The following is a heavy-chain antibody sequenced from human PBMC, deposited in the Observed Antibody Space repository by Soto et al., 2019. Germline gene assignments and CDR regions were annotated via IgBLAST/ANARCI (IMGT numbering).Heavy chain of an antibody. CDR2: IYYSGST. Sequence: SETLSLTCTVSGGSISSSSYYWGWIRQPPGKGLEWIGSIYYSGSTYYNPSLESRLTISMDTSKNHFSLKLSSVTAADTAVYYCATMLYDGASSPFDYWGPGTLVTVSS. D-gene: IGHD2-8*01. J-gene: IGHJ4*02. V-gene: IGHV4-39*02. CDR3: ATMLYDGASSPFDY. CDR1: GGSISSSSYY.